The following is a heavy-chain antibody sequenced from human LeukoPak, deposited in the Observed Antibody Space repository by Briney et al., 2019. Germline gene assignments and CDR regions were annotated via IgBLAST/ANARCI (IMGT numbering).Heavy chain of an antibody. CDR2: INHSGST. CDR1: GFTFSSYV. J-gene: IGHJ4*02. D-gene: IGHD3-3*01. Sequence: GSLRLSCAASGFTFSSYVMSWVRQAPGKGLEWIGEINHSGSTNYNPSLKSRVTISVDTSKNQFSLKLSSVTAADTAVYYCARAGYYIVRWGQGTLVTVSS. V-gene: IGHV4-34*01. CDR3: ARAGYYIVR.